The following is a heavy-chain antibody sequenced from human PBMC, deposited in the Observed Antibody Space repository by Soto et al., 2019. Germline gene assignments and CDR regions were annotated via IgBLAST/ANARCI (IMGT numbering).Heavy chain of an antibody. D-gene: IGHD3-3*01. CDR3: ARSGRFLELLFYLDS. CDR1: GDSIDNYY. Sequence: PSRTLSLTCTVAGDSIDNYYWSWIRQSPGKGLEWIGYIYYSGSTTYNPSLKIRVTISVDRAKNQFSLRLRSVTAAETAVYYCARSGRFLELLFYLDSWGQGALVTASS. V-gene: IGHV4-59*01. J-gene: IGHJ4*02. CDR2: IYYSGST.